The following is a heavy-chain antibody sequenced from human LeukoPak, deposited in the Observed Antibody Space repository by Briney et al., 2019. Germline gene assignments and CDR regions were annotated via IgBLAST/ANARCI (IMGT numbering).Heavy chain of an antibody. Sequence: GGSLRLSCATSGFTFSNAWMNWVRQAPGKGLEWVGRIRSNSDGGTIDYAAPVKGRFTLSIDDSKTTLYLQMNSLQTEDTAVYYCATDFYDSTWGQGTLVTVSS. CDR2: IRSNSDGGTI. J-gene: IGHJ5*02. CDR1: GFTFSNAW. V-gene: IGHV3-15*07. D-gene: IGHD3-22*01. CDR3: ATDFYDST.